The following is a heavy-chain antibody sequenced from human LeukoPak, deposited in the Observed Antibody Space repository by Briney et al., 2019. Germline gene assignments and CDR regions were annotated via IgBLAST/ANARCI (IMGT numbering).Heavy chain of an antibody. CDR3: ARLPSSGYGSGPVDY. CDR1: GFTFSDYY. J-gene: IGHJ4*02. V-gene: IGHV3-11*06. D-gene: IGHD3-10*01. Sequence: GGSLRLSCAASGFTFSDYYMSWLRQAPGKGLEWVSYISSSSYANYADSVKGRFTISRDNAKNSLYLQMNSLRAEDTAVYYCARLPSSGYGSGPVDYWGQGTLVTVSS. CDR2: ISSSSYA.